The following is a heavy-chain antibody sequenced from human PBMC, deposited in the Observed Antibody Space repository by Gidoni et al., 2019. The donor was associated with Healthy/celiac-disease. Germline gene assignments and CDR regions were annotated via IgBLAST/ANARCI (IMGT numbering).Heavy chain of an antibody. J-gene: IGHJ2*01. V-gene: IGHV3-66*01. CDR2: IYSGGST. CDR1: GFTVSSNY. D-gene: IGHD5-12*01. CDR3: ARERGPRLWYFDL. Sequence: EVQLVESGGGLVQPGGSLRPSCPASGFTVSSNYMSWVRQAPGKGLGWVSVIYSGGSTYYADSVKGRFTISRDNSKNTLYLQINSLRAEDTAVYYCARERGPRLWYFDLWGRGTLVTVSS.